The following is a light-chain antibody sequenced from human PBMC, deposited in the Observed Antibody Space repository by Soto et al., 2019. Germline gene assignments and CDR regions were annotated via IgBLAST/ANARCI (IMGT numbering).Light chain of an antibody. J-gene: IGKJ3*01. CDR3: QQYNSYPFT. Sequence: DIQMTQSPSTLSASVGDRVTITCRASQSISSWLAWYQQKPGKAPKVLIYKASSLESGVPSRFSGSGSGTEFTITISSLQPDDFATYYCQQYNSYPFTFGPGTKVDIK. CDR1: QSISSW. CDR2: KAS. V-gene: IGKV1-5*03.